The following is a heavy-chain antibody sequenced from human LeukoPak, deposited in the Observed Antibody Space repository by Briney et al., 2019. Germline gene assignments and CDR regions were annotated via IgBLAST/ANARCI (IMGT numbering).Heavy chain of an antibody. V-gene: IGHV1-69*04. J-gene: IGHJ6*02. CDR1: GGTFSSYA. CDR3: ARVIITSQNTDYYGMDV. D-gene: IGHD3-9*01. CDR2: IIPILGIA. Sequence: ASVKVSCKASGGTFSSYAISWVRQAPGQGLEWMGRIIPILGIANYAQKFQGRVTITADKSTSTAYMELSSLRSEDTAVYYCARVIITSQNTDYYGMDVWGQGTTVTVSS.